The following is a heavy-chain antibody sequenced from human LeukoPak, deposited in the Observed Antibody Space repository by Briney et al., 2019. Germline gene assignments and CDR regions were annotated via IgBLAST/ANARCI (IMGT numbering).Heavy chain of an antibody. CDR3: AREYYYGSGSSFAFDI. D-gene: IGHD3-10*01. J-gene: IGHJ3*02. CDR1: GGSISSYY. Sequence: SSETLSLTCTVSGGSISSYYWSWIRQPAGKGLEWIGRIYTSGSTNYNPSLKSRVTMSVDTSKNQFSLKLSSVTAADTAVYYRAREYYYGSGSSFAFDIWGQGTMVTVSS. CDR2: IYTSGST. V-gene: IGHV4-4*07.